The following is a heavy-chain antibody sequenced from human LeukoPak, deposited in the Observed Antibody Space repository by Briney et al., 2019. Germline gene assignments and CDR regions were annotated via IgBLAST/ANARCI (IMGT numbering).Heavy chain of an antibody. CDR2: INYSGNT. D-gene: IGHD2-2*01. CDR1: GGSISSNY. J-gene: IGHJ4*02. Sequence: SETLSLTCTVSGGSISSNYWTWIRQPPGKGLEWIGNINYSGNTNYNPSLKSRVTISVDTSKNQFSLKLSSVTAADTAVYYCARGSNVVVPAAMFQFDYWGQGTLVTVSS. CDR3: ARGSNVVVPAAMFQFDY. V-gene: IGHV4-59*12.